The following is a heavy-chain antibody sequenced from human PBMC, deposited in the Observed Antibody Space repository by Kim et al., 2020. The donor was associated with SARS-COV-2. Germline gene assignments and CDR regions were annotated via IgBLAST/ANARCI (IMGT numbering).Heavy chain of an antibody. D-gene: IGHD6-19*01. CDR2: IHTREGT. J-gene: IGHJ4*02. CDR3: ARSGGGGWGYFDY. V-gene: IGHV4-4*07. CDR1: GAPISSFF. Sequence: SQTLSLTCTVSGAPISSFFWSWIRQPAGKGLEWIGRIHTREGTIYNPSLRSRVTMSMDTSKSQFSLKLSSVTAADTAMYYCARSGGGGWGYFDYWGQG.